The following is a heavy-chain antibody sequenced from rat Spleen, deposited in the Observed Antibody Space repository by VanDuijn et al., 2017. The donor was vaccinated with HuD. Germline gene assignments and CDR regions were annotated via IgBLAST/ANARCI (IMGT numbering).Heavy chain of an antibody. CDR3: ARQDTSGYSNWFAY. CDR1: GFTFSNYY. CDR2: LSTGGGNT. J-gene: IGHJ3*01. V-gene: IGHV5-25*01. Sequence: EVQLVESGGGLVQPGRSLKLSCAASGFTFSNYYMAWVRQAPTKGLEWVASLSTGGGNTYYRDSMKGRFTISRDNAKSTLYLQVDSLRSEDTAPYYCARQDTSGYSNWFAYWGQGTLVTVSS. D-gene: IGHD4-3*01.